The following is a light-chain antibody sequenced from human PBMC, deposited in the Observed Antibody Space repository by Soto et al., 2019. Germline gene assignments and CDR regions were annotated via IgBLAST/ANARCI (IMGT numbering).Light chain of an antibody. CDR2: DTD. CDR3: GAWDSSLRVVL. V-gene: IGLV1-51*01. CDR1: SSNIGASY. J-gene: IGLJ3*02. Sequence: QSVLTQPPSMSAAPGQKITISCSGSSSNIGASYVFWYQQFPGTAPKLLIYDTDKRPSGIPDRFSDSKSGTSATLGITRLQTGDEADYYCGAWDSSLRVVLFGGGTKLTVL.